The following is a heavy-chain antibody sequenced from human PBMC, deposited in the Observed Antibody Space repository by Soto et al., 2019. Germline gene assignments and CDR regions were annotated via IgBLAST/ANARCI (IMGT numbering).Heavy chain of an antibody. CDR2: IYYSGST. Sequence: SETLSLTCTVSSGSISSNYWSWIRQPPGKGLERIGCIYYSGSTNYNPSLKSRVTISVDTSKNQFSLKLTSVTAADTAVYYCARGLTAFDPWGQGTLVTVSS. J-gene: IGHJ5*02. D-gene: IGHD1-20*01. CDR3: ARGLTAFDP. CDR1: SGSISSNY. V-gene: IGHV4-59*01.